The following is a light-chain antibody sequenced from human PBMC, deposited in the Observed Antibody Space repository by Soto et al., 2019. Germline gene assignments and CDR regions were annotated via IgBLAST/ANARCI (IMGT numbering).Light chain of an antibody. CDR1: QGISSY. J-gene: IGKJ4*01. CDR2: AAS. V-gene: IGKV1-9*01. CDR3: QQFNSYPST. Sequence: IQLTQSPSSLSASVGDRVTITCRASQGISSYLAWYQQKAGKAPKLLIYAASTLQSGVPSRFSGSGSETDFTLTISSLQTEDFATYYCQQFNSYPSTFGGGTKVEIK.